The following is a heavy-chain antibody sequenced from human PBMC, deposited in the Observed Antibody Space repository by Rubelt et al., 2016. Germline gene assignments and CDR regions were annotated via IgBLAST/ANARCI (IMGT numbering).Heavy chain of an antibody. CDR1: GGSFSDYY. J-gene: IGHJ3*02. CDR2: INHIGST. CDR3: ARAPRGGSRNNVFDI. V-gene: IGHV4-34*01. Sequence: QVQLQQWGAGLLKPSETLSLTCDVFGGSFSDYYWTWIRQPPGKGLEWIGEINHIGSTKYNLSLKIRVTMSVDTSKSQFSRNLKSVTAADTAVYFCARAPRGGSRNNVFDIWGQGTTVTVSS. D-gene: IGHD3-16*01.